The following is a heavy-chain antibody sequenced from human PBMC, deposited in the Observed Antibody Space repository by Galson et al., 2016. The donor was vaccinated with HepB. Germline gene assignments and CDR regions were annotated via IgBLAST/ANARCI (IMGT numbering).Heavy chain of an antibody. Sequence: SLRLSCAASGFTFSIFAMNWVRQAPGKGLEWVSGISDNGGSTYYVDSVKGRFTISRDNSKNTLYLQMNSLRVEDTAVYYCAKSSRGYCVGGSCQWFYFDSWGHGTLVTVSS. CDR3: AKSSRGYCVGGSCQWFYFDS. V-gene: IGHV3-23*01. CDR2: ISDNGGST. CDR1: GFTFSIFA. D-gene: IGHD2-15*01. J-gene: IGHJ4*01.